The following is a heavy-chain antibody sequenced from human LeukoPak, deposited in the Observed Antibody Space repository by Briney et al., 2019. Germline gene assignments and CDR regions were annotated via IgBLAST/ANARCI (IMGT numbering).Heavy chain of an antibody. J-gene: IGHJ5*02. V-gene: IGHV1-46*03. CDR1: GYTFTSYY. CDR3: ARVSSRKSLAARGEVGWFDR. D-gene: IGHD6-6*01. Sequence: ASVKVSCKASGYTFTSYYMHWVRQAPGQGLEWMGIINPSGGSTSYAQKFQGRVTMTRDTSTSTVYMELSSLRSEDTAVYYCARVSSRKSLAARGEVGWFDRWGEGTLVTVSS. CDR2: INPSGGST.